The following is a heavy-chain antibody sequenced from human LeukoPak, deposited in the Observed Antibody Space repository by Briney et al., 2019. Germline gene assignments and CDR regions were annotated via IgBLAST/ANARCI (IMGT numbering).Heavy chain of an antibody. CDR1: GGTFSSYA. J-gene: IGHJ6*02. Sequence: GASVTVSCKASGGTFSSYAISWVRQAPGQGLEWMGGIIPIFGTANYAQKFQGRVTITADESTSTAYMELSSLRSEDTAVYYCARGCSSTSCHTPYYYGMDVWGQGTTVTVSS. D-gene: IGHD2-2*02. CDR3: ARGCSSTSCHTPYYYGMDV. V-gene: IGHV1-69*13. CDR2: IIPIFGTA.